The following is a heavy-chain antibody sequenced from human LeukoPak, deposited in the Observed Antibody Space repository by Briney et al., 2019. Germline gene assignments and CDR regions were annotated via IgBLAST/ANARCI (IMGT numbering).Heavy chain of an antibody. Sequence: GGSLRLSCAASGFTFSSYAMSWVRQAPGKGLEWVSAISGSGGSTYYADSVKGRFTISRDNSKNTLYLQMNSLRAEDTAVYYCAKGPQAKQVDFWSGYSHKPDDNWFDPWGQGTLVTVSS. D-gene: IGHD3-3*01. CDR1: GFTFSSYA. V-gene: IGHV3-23*01. J-gene: IGHJ5*02. CDR3: AKGPQAKQVDFWSGYSHKPDDNWFDP. CDR2: ISGSGGST.